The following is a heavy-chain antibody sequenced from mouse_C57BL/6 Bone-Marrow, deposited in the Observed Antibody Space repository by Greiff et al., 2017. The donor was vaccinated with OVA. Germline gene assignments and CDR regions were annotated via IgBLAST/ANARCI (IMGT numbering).Heavy chain of an antibody. CDR3: AREDYGSPTGFDY. J-gene: IGHJ2*01. CDR1: GYTFTDYY. D-gene: IGHD1-1*01. CDR2: IGPGRGST. V-gene: IGHV1-77*01. Sequence: QVQLQQSGAELVKPGASVKISCKASGYTFTDYYINWVQQRPGQGLEWLGKIGPGRGSTYYNEKFKGKATLTADKSSSTAYMQLSSLTSEDAAVDFCAREDYGSPTGFDYWGQGTTLTVSS.